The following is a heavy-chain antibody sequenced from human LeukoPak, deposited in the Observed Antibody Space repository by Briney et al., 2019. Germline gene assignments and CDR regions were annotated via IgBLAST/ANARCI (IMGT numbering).Heavy chain of an antibody. D-gene: IGHD2-15*01. CDR1: GFSFSSYA. Sequence: GGSLRLSCAAPGFSFSSYAMHWVRQAPGKGLVWVSRIDGDGSSTSYADSVKGRFTISRDNAKNTLDLQMNSLRAEDTAVYYCARDGILGSHDSWGQGTLVTVSS. CDR3: ARDGILGSHDS. J-gene: IGHJ4*02. V-gene: IGHV3-74*01. CDR2: IDGDGSST.